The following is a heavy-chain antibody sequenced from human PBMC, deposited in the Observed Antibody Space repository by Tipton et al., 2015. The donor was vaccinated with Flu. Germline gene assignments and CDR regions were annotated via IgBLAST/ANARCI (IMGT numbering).Heavy chain of an antibody. D-gene: IGHD6-13*01. V-gene: IGHV4-59*12. CDR3: ARVGWQQPSPYY. CDR2: IYYSGST. CDR1: GGSISSYY. Sequence: LRLSCTVSGGSISSYYWSWIRQPPGKGLEWIGYIYYSGSTNYNPSLKSRVTMSIDTSKNQFSLKVTSVTAADTAVYYCARVGWQQPSPYYWGQGTSVTVSS. J-gene: IGHJ4*02.